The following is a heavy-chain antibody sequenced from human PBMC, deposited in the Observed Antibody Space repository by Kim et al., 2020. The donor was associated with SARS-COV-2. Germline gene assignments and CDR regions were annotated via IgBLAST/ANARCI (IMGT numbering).Heavy chain of an antibody. CDR3: AKSTVVLV. V-gene: IGHV3-23*01. Sequence: GVRKYYADAVKGRFTISRYNSKSTLYLQRNSLRAEDTAVYYCAKSTVVLVWGQGTTVTVSS. CDR2: GVRK. D-gene: IGHD4-17*01. J-gene: IGHJ6*02.